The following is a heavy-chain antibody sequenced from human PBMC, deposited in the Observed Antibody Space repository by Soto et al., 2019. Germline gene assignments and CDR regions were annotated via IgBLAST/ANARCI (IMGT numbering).Heavy chain of an antibody. V-gene: IGHV4-34*01. Sequence: SETLSLTCAVYGGSFSCYYWSWIRQPPGKGLEWIGEINHSGSTNYNPSLKSRVTISVDTSKNQFSLKLSSVTAADTAVYYCARVAVAGGGYYYYYGMDVW. CDR1: GGSFSCYY. D-gene: IGHD6-19*01. CDR2: INHSGST. CDR3: ARVAVAGGGYYYYYGMDV. J-gene: IGHJ6*01.